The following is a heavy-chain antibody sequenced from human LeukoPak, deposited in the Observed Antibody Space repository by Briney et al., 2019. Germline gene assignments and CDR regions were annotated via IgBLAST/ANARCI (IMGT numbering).Heavy chain of an antibody. Sequence: SETLSLTCAVSGGSISSNNWWSWVRQPPGKGLEWIGEIYHSGTTNYNPSLKSRVTISVGKSKSQFSLNLTSVTAADTAVYYCARDLGSWPHVTLDIWGHGTLVTVSS. CDR3: ARDLGSWPHVTLDI. D-gene: IGHD3-16*01. CDR2: IYHSGTT. CDR1: GGSISSNNW. J-gene: IGHJ3*02. V-gene: IGHV4-4*02.